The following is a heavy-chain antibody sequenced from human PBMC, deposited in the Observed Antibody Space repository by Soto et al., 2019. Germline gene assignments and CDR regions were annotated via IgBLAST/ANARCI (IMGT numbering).Heavy chain of an antibody. D-gene: IGHD6-6*01. V-gene: IGHV1-69*18. CDR3: ARPPGLLGQFSALVDY. CDR2: IIPIFTTT. J-gene: IGHJ4*02. CDR1: GGSFSNSA. Sequence: QVQLVQSGSEVRRPGSSVKVSCKASGGSFSNSAIAWVRQAPGQGLEWLGMIIPIFTTTNYAQKFKDRLTITADGATSTAYMELSGLKSEDTAVYFCARPPGLLGQFSALVDYWGQGTLVTVSS.